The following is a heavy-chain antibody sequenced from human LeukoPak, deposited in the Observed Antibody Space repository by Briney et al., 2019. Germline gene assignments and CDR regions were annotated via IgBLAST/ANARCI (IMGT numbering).Heavy chain of an antibody. CDR1: GFTFDDYA. CDR3: AKSNTAMEPRHFDY. V-gene: IGHV3-9*01. Sequence: GGSLRLSCAVSGFTFDDYAMHWVRQESGKGLEWVSGISWNSGTIAYADSVKGRFTTSRDNAKNSLFLQMNSLRAEDTAVYYCAKSNTAMEPRHFDYWGQGTLVTVSS. D-gene: IGHD5-18*01. J-gene: IGHJ4*02. CDR2: ISWNSGTI.